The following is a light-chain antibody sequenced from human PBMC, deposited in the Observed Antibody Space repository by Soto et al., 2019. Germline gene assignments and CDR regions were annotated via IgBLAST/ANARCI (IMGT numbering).Light chain of an antibody. CDR1: QSITNW. Sequence: DIQMTQSPSTLSASVGDRVTITCRASQSITNWLAWYQQKPGKAPKLLIYKASSLESGVPSRFSGSGSGTEFTLTISSLQPDDLATYYCQQYDSYSRTFGQGTKVDIK. J-gene: IGKJ1*01. CDR3: QQYDSYSRT. CDR2: KAS. V-gene: IGKV1-5*03.